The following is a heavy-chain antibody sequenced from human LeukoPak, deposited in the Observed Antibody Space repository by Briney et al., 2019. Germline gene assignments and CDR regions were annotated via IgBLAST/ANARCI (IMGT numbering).Heavy chain of an antibody. D-gene: IGHD6-13*01. CDR3: ARGSIAAAGNRIKMGY. J-gene: IGHJ4*02. CDR2: INTNTGNP. Sequence: ASVKVSCKASGYTFTSYAMNWVRQAPGQGLEWMGWINTNTGNPTYAQGFTGRFVFSLDTSVSTAYPQISSLKAEDTAVYYCARGSIAAAGNRIKMGYWGQGTLVTVSS. V-gene: IGHV7-4-1*02. CDR1: GYTFTSYA.